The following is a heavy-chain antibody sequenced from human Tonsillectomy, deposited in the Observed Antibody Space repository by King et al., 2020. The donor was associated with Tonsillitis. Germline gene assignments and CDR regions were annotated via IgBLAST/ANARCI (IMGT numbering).Heavy chain of an antibody. J-gene: IGHJ4*02. V-gene: IGHV1-2*02. CDR1: GYTFTGYY. CDR2: INPNSGGT. CDR3: AALGGSGSYYTDRRIDY. D-gene: IGHD3-10*01. Sequence: VQLVQSGAEVKKPGASVKVSCKASGYTFTGYYMHWVRQAPGQGLEWMGWINPNSGGTNYAQKFQGRVTMTRDTSISTAYMELSRLRSDDTAVYYCAALGGSGSYYTDRRIDYWGQGTLVTVSS.